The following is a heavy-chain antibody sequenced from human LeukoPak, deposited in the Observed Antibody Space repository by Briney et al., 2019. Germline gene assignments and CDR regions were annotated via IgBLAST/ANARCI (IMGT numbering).Heavy chain of an antibody. CDR2: ISGSGGST. J-gene: IGHJ3*02. Sequence: GGSLRLSCAASGFTFSSYGMSWVRQAPGKGLEWVSAISGSGGSTYYADSVKGRFTISRDNAKNTLYLQMNSLRAEDTAVYYCARPNDAFDIWGQGTMVTVSS. CDR3: ARPNDAFDI. V-gene: IGHV3-23*01. CDR1: GFTFSSYG.